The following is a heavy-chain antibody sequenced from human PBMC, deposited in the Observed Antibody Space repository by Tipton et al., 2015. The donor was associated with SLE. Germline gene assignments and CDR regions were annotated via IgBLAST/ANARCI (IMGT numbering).Heavy chain of an antibody. J-gene: IGHJ5*02. CDR3: ARGPGYCNGGNCEGDRRWFDP. CDR1: GGSISGYY. D-gene: IGHD2-15*01. CDR2: VYSSEDI. V-gene: IGHV4-59*01. Sequence: TLSLTCTVSGGSISGYYWSWIRQPPREGLEYIGYVYSSEDIHYNPSLKSRLSMSIDTSRNQFSLKVNSVTAADTAIYYCARGPGYCNGGNCEGDRRWFDPWGPGILVTVSS.